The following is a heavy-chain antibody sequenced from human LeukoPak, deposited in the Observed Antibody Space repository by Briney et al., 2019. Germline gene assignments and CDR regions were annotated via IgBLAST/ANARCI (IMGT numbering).Heavy chain of an antibody. CDR2: INSNSGGT. V-gene: IGHV1-2*02. CDR3: ARGTAKGDY. Sequence: ASVKVSCKASGYTFTGYYMHWVRQAPGQGLEWMGWINSNSGGTNYAQKFQGRVTMTTDTSTSTAYMELRSLRSDDTAVYYCARGTAKGDYWGQGTLVTVSS. J-gene: IGHJ4*02. D-gene: IGHD5-18*01. CDR1: GYTFTGYY.